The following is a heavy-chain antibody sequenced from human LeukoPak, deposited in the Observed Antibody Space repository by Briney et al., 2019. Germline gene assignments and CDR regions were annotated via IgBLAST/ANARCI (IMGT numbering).Heavy chain of an antibody. CDR1: GGTFSSYA. CDR2: IIPILGIA. V-gene: IGHV1-69*04. Sequence: SVKVSCKASGGTFSSYAISWVRQAPGQGLEWMGRIIPILGIANYAQKFQGRVTITADKSTSTAYMELSSLRSEDTAVYYCARGHSYYYESSGYYHYYYGMDVWGQGTTVTVSS. J-gene: IGHJ6*02. D-gene: IGHD3-22*01. CDR3: ARGHSYYYESSGYYHYYYGMDV.